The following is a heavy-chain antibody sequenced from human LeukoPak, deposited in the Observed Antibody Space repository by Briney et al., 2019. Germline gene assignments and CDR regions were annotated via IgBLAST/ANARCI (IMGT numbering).Heavy chain of an antibody. CDR2: INPHADST. CDR3: ARDGYCSGGSCHSFEY. D-gene: IGHD2-15*01. CDR1: GYTFTGYY. J-gene: IGHJ4*02. V-gene: IGHV1-46*01. Sequence: ASVKVSCKASGYTFTGYYMHWVRQAPGQGLEWMGIINPHADSTTYAQKFQGRVTMTRDMSTSTVYMELSSLRSEDTAVYFCARDGYCSGGSCHSFEYWGQGTLVTVSS.